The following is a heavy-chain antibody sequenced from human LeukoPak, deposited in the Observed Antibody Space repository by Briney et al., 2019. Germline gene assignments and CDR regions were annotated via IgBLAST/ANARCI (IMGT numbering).Heavy chain of an antibody. Sequence: GKSLRLSCAASGFTFSGFGMHWVRQAPGKGLEWVAVIWYDGSNKYYADSVKGRFTISRDNSKNTLYLQMNSLRAEDTAVYYCALISGSYSSGYWGQGTLVTVSS. CDR2: IWYDGSNK. V-gene: IGHV3-33*01. CDR3: ALISGSYSSGY. J-gene: IGHJ4*02. CDR1: GFTFSGFG. D-gene: IGHD1-26*01.